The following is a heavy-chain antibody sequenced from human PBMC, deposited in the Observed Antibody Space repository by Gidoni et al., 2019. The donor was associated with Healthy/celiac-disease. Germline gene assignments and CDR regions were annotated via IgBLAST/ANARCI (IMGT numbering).Heavy chain of an antibody. CDR2: ISGSGGST. CDR1: GFTFSSYA. Sequence: EVQLLESGGGLVQPGGSLRLSCAASGFTFSSYAMSWVRQAPGKGLEWVSAISGSGGSTYYADSVKGRFTISRDNSKNTLYLQMNSLRAEDTAVYYCAKDSSVDSSGWSNWFDPWGQGTLVTVSS. J-gene: IGHJ5*02. CDR3: AKDSSVDSSGWSNWFDP. D-gene: IGHD6-19*01. V-gene: IGHV3-23*01.